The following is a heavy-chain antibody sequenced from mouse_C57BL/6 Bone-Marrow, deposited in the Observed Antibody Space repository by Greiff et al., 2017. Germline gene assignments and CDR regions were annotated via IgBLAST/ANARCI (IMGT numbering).Heavy chain of an antibody. Sequence: VQLQQSGAELARPGASVKLSCKASGYTFTSYGISWVKQRTGQGLEWIGESYPRSGNTYYNEKFKGKATLTADKSSSTAYMELRSLTSEDTAVYFCARPYMYYFDYWGQGTTLTVSS. CDR2: SYPRSGNT. V-gene: IGHV1-81*01. CDR1: GYTFTSYG. J-gene: IGHJ2*01. CDR3: ARPYMYYFDY. D-gene: IGHD2-10*01.